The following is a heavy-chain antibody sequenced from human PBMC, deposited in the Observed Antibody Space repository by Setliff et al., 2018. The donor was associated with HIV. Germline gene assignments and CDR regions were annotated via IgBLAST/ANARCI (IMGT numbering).Heavy chain of an antibody. Sequence: GESLKISCKGSGYSFTNYCIAWVRQMPGKGLEWMGIIYPGNSDTTYSPSFQGQVTISADKSISTAYLQWSSLKASDTAMYYCARGFYGDYYFDYWGQGTLVTVSS. J-gene: IGHJ4*02. CDR3: ARGFYGDYYFDY. CDR2: IYPGNSDT. CDR1: GYSFTNYC. V-gene: IGHV5-51*01. D-gene: IGHD4-17*01.